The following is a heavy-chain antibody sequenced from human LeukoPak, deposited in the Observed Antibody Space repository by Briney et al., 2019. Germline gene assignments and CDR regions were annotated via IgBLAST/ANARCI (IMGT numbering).Heavy chain of an antibody. J-gene: IGHJ6*02. CDR1: GYTFTSYG. D-gene: IGHD2-2*01. V-gene: IGHV1-18*01. CDR3: ARTEYQLLFISGGMDV. Sequence: GASVKVSCKASGYTFTSYGISWVRQAPGQGLEWMGWISAYNGNTNYAQKLQGGVTMTTDTSTSTAYMELRSLRSDDTAVYYCARTEYQLLFISGGMDVWGQGTTVTVSS. CDR2: ISAYNGNT.